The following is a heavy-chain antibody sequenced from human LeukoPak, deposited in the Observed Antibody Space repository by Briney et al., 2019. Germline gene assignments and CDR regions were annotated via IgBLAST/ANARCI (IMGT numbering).Heavy chain of an antibody. Sequence: ASVKVSCKASGYTFTSYAMHWVRQAPGQRLEWMGWINAGSGNTKYSQKFQGRVTITRDTSASTAYMELSSLRSEDTAVYYCARDADGDYVMDYWGQGTLVTVSS. V-gene: IGHV1-3*01. J-gene: IGHJ4*02. CDR1: GYTFTSYA. D-gene: IGHD4-17*01. CDR2: INAGSGNT. CDR3: ARDADGDYVMDY.